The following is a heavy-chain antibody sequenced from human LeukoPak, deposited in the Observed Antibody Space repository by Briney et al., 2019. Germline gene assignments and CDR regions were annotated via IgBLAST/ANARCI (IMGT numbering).Heavy chain of an antibody. CDR2: ISGRSLYI. D-gene: IGHD3-10*01. Sequence: GGSLRLSCVVSGFTFSSYSFHWVRQAPGKGLEWVSAISGRSLYIYYADSVKGRFTISRDNAKNSLYLQMNGLRAGDTAVYYCVSSGPYLYYGSGYYTYWGQGTLVTVSS. CDR1: GFTFSSYS. J-gene: IGHJ4*02. CDR3: VSSGPYLYYGSGYYTY. V-gene: IGHV3-21*01.